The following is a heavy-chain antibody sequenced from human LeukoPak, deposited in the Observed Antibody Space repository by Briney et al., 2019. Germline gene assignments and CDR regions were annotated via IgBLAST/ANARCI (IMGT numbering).Heavy chain of an antibody. Sequence: GGSLRLSCAASGFTFNSYYMNWVRQAPGKGLVWVSRINRDGSDTIYADSVKGRFTISRDNAKNTLFLQVNSLRAKDTAVYYCAREDFGVDFWGQGTQVTVSS. CDR2: INRDGSDT. CDR3: AREDFGVDF. J-gene: IGHJ4*02. V-gene: IGHV3-74*01. D-gene: IGHD3-10*01. CDR1: GFTFNSYY.